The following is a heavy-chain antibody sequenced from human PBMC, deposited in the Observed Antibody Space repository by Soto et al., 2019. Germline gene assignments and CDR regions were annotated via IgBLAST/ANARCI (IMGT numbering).Heavy chain of an antibody. CDR2: ISGSGGST. V-gene: IGHV3-23*01. D-gene: IGHD4-17*01. CDR1: GFTFSSYT. CDR3: ANVPSYGDYDPYDY. Sequence: GGSLRLSCAASGFTFSSYTMNWVRQAPGKGLEWVSVISGSGGSTYYADSVKGRFTISRDNSKNTLYLQMNSLRAEDTAVYYCANVPSYGDYDPYDYWGQGTLVTVSS. J-gene: IGHJ4*02.